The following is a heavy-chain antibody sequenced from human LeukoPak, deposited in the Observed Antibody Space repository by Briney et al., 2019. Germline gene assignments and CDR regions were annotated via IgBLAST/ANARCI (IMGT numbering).Heavy chain of an antibody. D-gene: IGHD5-12*01. CDR1: GGSISSSNYY. V-gene: IGHV4-39*07. Sequence: SETLSLTCTVSGGSISSSNYYWGWIRQPPGKGLEWIGSIYYSGSTYYSPSLKSRVTISVDTSKNQFSLKLSSVTAADTAVYYCARDHGAATNPLDYWGQGTLVTVSS. J-gene: IGHJ4*02. CDR2: IYYSGST. CDR3: ARDHGAATNPLDY.